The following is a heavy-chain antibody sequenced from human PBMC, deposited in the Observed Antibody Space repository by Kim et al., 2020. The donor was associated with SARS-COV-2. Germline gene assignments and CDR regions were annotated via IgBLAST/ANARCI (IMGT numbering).Heavy chain of an antibody. CDR1: GFTFNNYA. CDR2: ISARGDKT. V-gene: IGHV3-23*01. D-gene: IGHD6-13*01. CDR3: AATSKYTGTWYPLHY. J-gene: IGHJ4*02. Sequence: GGSLRLSCAASGFTFNNYAMSWVRQAPGKGLEWVLAISARGDKTYSADAVEGRFTISRDNSKNTLYMQMNSLRVEDTAVYYCAATSKYTGTWYPLHYWGQGTLVTVSS.